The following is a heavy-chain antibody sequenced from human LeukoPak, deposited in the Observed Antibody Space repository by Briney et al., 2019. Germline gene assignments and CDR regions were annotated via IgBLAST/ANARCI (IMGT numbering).Heavy chain of an antibody. J-gene: IGHJ4*02. D-gene: IGHD6-13*01. CDR2: IYYSGSN. Sequence: SDTLSLPCTVSGGSITRSSYYCRWVRQPPGKGVEWIGTIYYSGSNYYNPSLKSRVTISVDTSKNQFTLKLSSVTAADTAVYYCARHDLHSSSCYYFDYWGQGTLVTVSS. CDR1: GGSITRSSYY. CDR3: ARHDLHSSSCYYFDY. V-gene: IGHV4-39*01.